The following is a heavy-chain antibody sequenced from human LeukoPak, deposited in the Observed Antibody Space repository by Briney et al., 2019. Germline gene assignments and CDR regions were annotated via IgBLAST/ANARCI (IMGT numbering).Heavy chain of an antibody. Sequence: PSETLSLTCTVSGGSISSYYWSWIRQPPGKGLEWIGYIYYSGSTNYNPSLKSRVTISVDTSKNQFSLKLSSVTAADTAVYYCARGRGGRGTLYYYYYGMDVWGQGTTVTVSS. CDR3: ARGRGGRGTLYYYYYGMDV. CDR1: GGSISSYY. V-gene: IGHV4-59*12. J-gene: IGHJ6*02. D-gene: IGHD3-16*01. CDR2: IYYSGST.